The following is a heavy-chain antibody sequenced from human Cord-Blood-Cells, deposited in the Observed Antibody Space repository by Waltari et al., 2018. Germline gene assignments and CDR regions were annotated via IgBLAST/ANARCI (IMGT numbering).Heavy chain of an antibody. CDR1: GFTLSSYA. CDR2: ISYDGSNK. V-gene: IGHV3-30-3*01. CDR3: ARETALTAASFDY. D-gene: IGHD6-13*01. J-gene: IGHJ4*02. Sequence: QVQLVESGGGVVQPGRSLRLSCAASGFTLSSYAMHWVRQAPGKGLEWVAVISYDGSNKYYADSVKGRFTISRDNSKNTLYLQMNSLRAEDTAVYYCARETALTAASFDYWGQGTLVTVSS.